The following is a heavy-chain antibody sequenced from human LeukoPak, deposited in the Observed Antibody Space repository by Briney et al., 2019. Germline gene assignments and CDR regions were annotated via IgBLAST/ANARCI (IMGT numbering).Heavy chain of an antibody. D-gene: IGHD1-1*01. J-gene: IGHJ4*02. CDR2: ISGSGGST. CDR3: TTGTTVGGDY. CDR1: GFTFSSYL. Sequence: GGSLRLSCAASGFTFSSYLMNWVRQAPGKGLEWVSEISGSGGSTYYADSVKGRFTISRDNSKNTLYLQMNSLRAEDTAVYYCTTGTTVGGDYWGQGTLVTVSS. V-gene: IGHV3-23*01.